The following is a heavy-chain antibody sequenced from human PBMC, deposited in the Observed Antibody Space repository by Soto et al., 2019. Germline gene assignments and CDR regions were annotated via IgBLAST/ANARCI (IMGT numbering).Heavy chain of an antibody. J-gene: IGHJ4*02. CDR3: ARRVEYCTNGICHCYFDF. Sequence: QVQLQESGPGLVKPSQTLSLTCTVSGGSISSGGYEWSWIRQHPGKGLEWIGDIYYRGSTYYNPSRESRITMSVDTSKNQFSLRLNSVTAADTDVFYCARRVEYCTNGICHCYFDFWGQGTLVTVSS. CDR1: GGSISSGGYE. V-gene: IGHV4-31*03. D-gene: IGHD2-8*01. CDR2: IYYRGST.